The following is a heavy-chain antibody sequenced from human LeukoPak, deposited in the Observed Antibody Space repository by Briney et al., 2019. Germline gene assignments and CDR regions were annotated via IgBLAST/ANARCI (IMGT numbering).Heavy chain of an antibody. Sequence: PGGSLRLSCAASGFTFSSYAMSWVRQAPGKGLEWVSVIYSDGTTYYADSVKGRFSISRDNSKNTLYLQMNSLRAEDTAVYYCARHPPEYGSPHGMDVWGQGTTATVSS. CDR3: ARHPPEYGSPHGMDV. V-gene: IGHV3-66*04. CDR2: IYSDGTT. D-gene: IGHD6-6*01. CDR1: GFTFSSYA. J-gene: IGHJ6*02.